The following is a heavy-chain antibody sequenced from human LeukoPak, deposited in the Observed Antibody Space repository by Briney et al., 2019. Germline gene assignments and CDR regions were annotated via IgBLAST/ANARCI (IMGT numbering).Heavy chain of an antibody. Sequence: PSQTLSLTCSVSGDSISSVGHYWTWIRQRPGKGLEWIGYIYHSGETYYSPSLKSRLTILEDTSQNQFSLKLNSVTAADTGVYYCARARGGMLYHYASSGTYLYWFDPWGQGTLVTVSS. V-gene: IGHV4-31*03. CDR3: ARARGGMLYHYASSGTYLYWFDP. CDR2: IYHSGET. D-gene: IGHD3-22*01. J-gene: IGHJ5*02. CDR1: GDSISSVGHY.